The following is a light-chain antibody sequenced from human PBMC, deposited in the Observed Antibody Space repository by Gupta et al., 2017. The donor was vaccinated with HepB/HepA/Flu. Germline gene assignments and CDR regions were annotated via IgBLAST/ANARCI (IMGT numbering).Light chain of an antibody. Sequence: DIHLTQSPSFLSASVGDRVTITCRASQDISRYLDWYHQSPGKAPKLLSYDASTLQTGVTSRFSGSGSGTEFNLTVSSMQPEEFGTYYCQHYNSYPITFGQGTRLEIK. CDR3: QHYNSYPIT. J-gene: IGKJ5*01. CDR2: DAS. CDR1: QDISRY. V-gene: IGKV1-9*01.